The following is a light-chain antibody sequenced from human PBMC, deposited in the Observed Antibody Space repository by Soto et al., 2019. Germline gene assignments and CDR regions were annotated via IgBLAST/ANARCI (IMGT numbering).Light chain of an antibody. CDR3: CSSAPESTYV. J-gene: IGLJ1*01. CDR1: SDDVGAYNS. CDR2: KGT. V-gene: IGLV2-23*01. Sequence: QSALAQPASVSGSPGQSITISCTGTSDDVGAYNSVSWYQQLPHKAPQVILYKGTQRPSGVSSRFSGSTSGNAASLTISGLQADDDAYYFCCSSAPESTYVFGTGTKLTVL.